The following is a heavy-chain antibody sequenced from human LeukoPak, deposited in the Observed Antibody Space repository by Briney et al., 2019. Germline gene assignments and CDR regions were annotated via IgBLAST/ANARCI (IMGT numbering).Heavy chain of an antibody. J-gene: IGHJ6*02. CDR2: ISAYNGNT. Sequence: ASVKVSCKASGYTFTSYGISWVRQAPGQGLEWMGWISAYNGNTNYAQKLQGRVTMTPDTSTSTAYMELRSLRSDDTAVYYCASGDIPPRSYYYYGMDVWGQGTTVTVSS. D-gene: IGHD7-27*01. V-gene: IGHV1-18*01. CDR3: ASGDIPPRSYYYYGMDV. CDR1: GYTFTSYG.